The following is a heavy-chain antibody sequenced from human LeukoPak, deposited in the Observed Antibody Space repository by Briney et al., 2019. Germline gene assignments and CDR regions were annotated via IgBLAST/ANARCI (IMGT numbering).Heavy chain of an antibody. J-gene: IGHJ4*02. D-gene: IGHD5-18*01. V-gene: IGHV3-33*01. CDR3: AREVYSYGSFDY. Sequence: GGSLRLSCAASGFTFSSYGMHWVRQAPGKGLEWVAVIWYDGSNKYYADSVKGRFTISRDNSKNTLYLRMNSLRAEDTAVYYCAREVYSYGSFDYWGQGTLVTVSS. CDR2: IWYDGSNK. CDR1: GFTFSSYG.